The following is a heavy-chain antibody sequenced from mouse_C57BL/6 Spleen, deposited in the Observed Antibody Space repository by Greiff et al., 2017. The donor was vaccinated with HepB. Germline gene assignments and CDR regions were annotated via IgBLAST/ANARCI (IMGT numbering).Heavy chain of an antibody. J-gene: IGHJ1*03. CDR3: ARHFVDV. Sequence: DVKLQESGGGLVKPGGSLKLSCAASGFTFSSYTMSWVRQTPEKRLEWVATISGGGGNTYYPDSVKGRFTISRDNAKNTLYLQMSSLRSEDTALYYCARHFVDVWGTGTTVTVSS. V-gene: IGHV5-9*01. CDR2: ISGGGGNT. CDR1: GFTFSSYT.